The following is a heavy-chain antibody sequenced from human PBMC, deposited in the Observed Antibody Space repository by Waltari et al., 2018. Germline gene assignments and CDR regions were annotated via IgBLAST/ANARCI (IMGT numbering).Heavy chain of an antibody. CDR1: GGSFLSSNYY. V-gene: IGHV4-39*01. J-gene: IGHJ4*02. CDR3: ARSLGDPDYFDY. D-gene: IGHD2-21*02. CDR2: IYNSAIT. Sequence: QLQLQESGPALVKPSETLSLTCTVPGGSFLSSNYYWGWIRQPPGKGLEWIGSIYNSAITYYNPSLKSRVTISVDTSKHQFSLRLSSVTAADTAVYYCARSLGDPDYFDYWGQGTLVTVSS.